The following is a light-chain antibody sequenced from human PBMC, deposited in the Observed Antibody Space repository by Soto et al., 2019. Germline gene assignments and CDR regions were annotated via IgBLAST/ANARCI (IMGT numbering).Light chain of an antibody. CDR2: AAS. CDR3: QRTYNAPFT. J-gene: IGKJ3*01. V-gene: IGKV1-9*01. Sequence: IQMTQSPSSLSAAVGDRVTITCRASQDVSSYLVWYQQKPGRAPELLIYAASTLQSGVPLRFSGSGSGTEFTLTISSLQPEDFATYYCQRTYNAPFTFGPGTKVAIK. CDR1: QDVSSY.